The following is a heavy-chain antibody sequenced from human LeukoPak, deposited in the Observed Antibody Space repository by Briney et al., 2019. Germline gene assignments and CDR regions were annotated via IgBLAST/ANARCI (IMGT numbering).Heavy chain of an antibody. Sequence: GGSLRLSCAPSGFTFSVFTMHWVRDPPGRGLGWVALVSGVVGTPCNADSVRGRFPISRDTTKNSLYLQIKRLRVEDTPFYNCTKESDSYFDYWGQGTLVTVSS. V-gene: IGHV3-43*01. CDR1: GFTFSVFT. J-gene: IGHJ4*02. CDR3: TKESDSYFDY. D-gene: IGHD2-21*02. CDR2: VSGVVGTP.